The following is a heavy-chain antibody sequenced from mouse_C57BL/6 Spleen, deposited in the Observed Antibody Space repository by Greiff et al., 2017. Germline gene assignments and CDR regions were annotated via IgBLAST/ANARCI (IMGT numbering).Heavy chain of an antibody. J-gene: IGHJ2*01. CDR2: IHPNSGST. D-gene: IGHD1-1*01. CDR3: ARGGLSGSSYPCDY. CDR1: GYTFTSYW. Sequence: QVQLQQPGAELVKPGASVKLSCKASGYTFTSYWLHWVKKRPGQGLEWIGMIHPNSGSTNYNEKFKSKATLTVDKSSSPAYMQISSLPSEDSAVYYCARGGLSGSSYPCDYWGQGTTLTVSS. V-gene: IGHV1-64*01.